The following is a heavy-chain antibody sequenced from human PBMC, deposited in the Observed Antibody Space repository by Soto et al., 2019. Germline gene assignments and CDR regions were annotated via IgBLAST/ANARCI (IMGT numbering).Heavy chain of an antibody. V-gene: IGHV3-33*01. J-gene: IGHJ6*02. D-gene: IGHD3-22*01. Sequence: HPGGSLRLSCAASGFTFRSYGMHWVRQAPGKGLEWVALVWFDGSNIYYVDSVKDRFSISRDNSKNTLYLQMNSLRVEDTAVYYCARGIGGRGYFYYGLDVWGQGTTVTVSS. CDR3: ARGIGGRGYFYYGLDV. CDR2: VWFDGSNI. CDR1: GFTFRSYG.